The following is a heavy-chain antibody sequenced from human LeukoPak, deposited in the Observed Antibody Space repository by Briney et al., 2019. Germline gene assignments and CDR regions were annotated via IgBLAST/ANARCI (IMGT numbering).Heavy chain of an antibody. D-gene: IGHD6-6*01. CDR2: MNPNSGNT. CDR3: ARKRIAARAIDY. V-gene: IGHV1-8*01. J-gene: IGHJ4*02. Sequence: ASVKVSCTASGYTFTIYDINWVRQATGQGLEWMGWMNPNSGNTGYAQKFQGRVTMTRNTSISTAYMELSSLRSEDTAVYYCARKRIAARAIDYWGQGTLVTASS. CDR1: GYTFTIYD.